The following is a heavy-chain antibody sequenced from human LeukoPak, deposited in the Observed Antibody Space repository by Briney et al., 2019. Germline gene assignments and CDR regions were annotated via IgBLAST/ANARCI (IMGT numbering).Heavy chain of an antibody. CDR3: ARVLGGGVIYYYYYYMDV. J-gene: IGHJ6*03. CDR2: IYHSGST. D-gene: IGHD2-8*02. CDR1: GGSISSYY. V-gene: IGHV4-59*12. Sequence: PSETLSLTCTVSGGSISSYYWSWIRQPPGKGLEWIGSIYHSGSTYYNPSLKSRVTISVDTSKNQFSLKLSSVTAADTAVYYCARVLGGGVIYYYYYYMDVWGKGTTVTVSS.